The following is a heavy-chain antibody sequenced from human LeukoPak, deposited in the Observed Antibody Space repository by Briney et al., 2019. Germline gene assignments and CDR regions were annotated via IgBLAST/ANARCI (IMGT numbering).Heavy chain of an antibody. V-gene: IGHV3-30*18. D-gene: IGHD3-22*01. J-gene: IGHJ4*02. Sequence: GGSLRLSCAASGFTFSSYGMHWVRQAPGKGLEWVAVISYDGSNKYYADSVKGRFTISRDNSKNTLYLQMNSLRAEDTAVYYCAKADYYDSSGYLSYFDYWGQGTLVTVSS. CDR1: GFTFSSYG. CDR3: AKADYYDSSGYLSYFDY. CDR2: ISYDGSNK.